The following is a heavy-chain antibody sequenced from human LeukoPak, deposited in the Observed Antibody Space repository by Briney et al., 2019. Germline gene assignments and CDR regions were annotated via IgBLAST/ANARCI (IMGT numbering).Heavy chain of an antibody. CDR3: ARGSRDGYNYRH. CDR2: INHSGST. V-gene: IGHV4-34*01. D-gene: IGHD5-24*01. J-gene: IGHJ4*02. CDR1: GGSFSGYY. Sequence: SETLSLTCAVYGGSFSGYYWSWIRQPPGKGLEWIGEINHSGSTNYNPSLKSRVTISVDTSKNQFSLKLSSVTAADTAVYYRARGSRDGYNYRHWGQGTLVTVSS.